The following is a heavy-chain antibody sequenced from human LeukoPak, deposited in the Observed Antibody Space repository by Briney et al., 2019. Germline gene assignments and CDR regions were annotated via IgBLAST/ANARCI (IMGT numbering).Heavy chain of an antibody. CDR3: AKKLSAFGTFDY. CDR2: ISGGGSGT. D-gene: IGHD3/OR15-3a*01. J-gene: IGHJ4*02. Sequence: GGSLRLSCAASGFTFSSYAMSWVRQAPGKGLEWVSAISGGGSGTYYADSVKGRFTLSRDNSKNTLYLQMNSLRAEDTAVYYCAKKLSAFGTFDYWGQRTLVTVSS. V-gene: IGHV3-23*01. CDR1: GFTFSSYA.